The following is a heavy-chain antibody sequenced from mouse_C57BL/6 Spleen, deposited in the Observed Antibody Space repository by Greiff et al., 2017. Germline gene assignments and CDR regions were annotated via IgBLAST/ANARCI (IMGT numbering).Heavy chain of an antibody. Sequence: QVQLQQPGAELVMPGASVKLSCKASGYTFTSYWMHWVKQRPGQGLEWIGEIDPSDSYTNYNQKFKGKSTLTVDKSSSTAYMQLSSLTSEDSAVYYCARAYYGNYRAWFAYWGQGTLVTVSA. J-gene: IGHJ3*01. V-gene: IGHV1-69*01. CDR1: GYTFTSYW. CDR2: IDPSDSYT. CDR3: ARAYYGNYRAWFAY. D-gene: IGHD2-10*01.